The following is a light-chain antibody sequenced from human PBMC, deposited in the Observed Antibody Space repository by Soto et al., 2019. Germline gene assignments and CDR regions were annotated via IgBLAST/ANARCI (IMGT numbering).Light chain of an antibody. CDR3: QQYGSSPRT. CDR1: QSIGNW. V-gene: IGKV1-5*03. CDR2: KAS. Sequence: DIRMAQTASILSASVGDRIILTCRARQSIGNWLAWYQQKPGKAPKLLIYKASSLESGVPTRFSGSGSGTDFTLTISRLEPEDFAVYYCQQYGSSPRTFGHGTKVDIK. J-gene: IGKJ1*01.